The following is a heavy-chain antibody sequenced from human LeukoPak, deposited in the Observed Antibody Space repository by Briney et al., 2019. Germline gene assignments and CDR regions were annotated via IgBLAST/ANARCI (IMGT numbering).Heavy chain of an antibody. CDR1: GYIFTSYS. D-gene: IGHD6-19*01. V-gene: IGHV1-2*02. Sequence: ASVKVSCKASGYIFTSYSMHWVRQAPGQGLEWMGWINPNSGGTYYAQKFQGRVTMTRDTSISTAYMELSRLRSDDTAVYYCARVRVPASSGWPEDAFDIWGQGTMVTVSS. J-gene: IGHJ3*02. CDR3: ARVRVPASSGWPEDAFDI. CDR2: INPNSGGT.